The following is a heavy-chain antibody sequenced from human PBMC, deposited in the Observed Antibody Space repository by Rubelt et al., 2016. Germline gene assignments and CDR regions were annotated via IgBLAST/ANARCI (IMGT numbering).Heavy chain of an antibody. J-gene: IGHJ6*02. V-gene: IGHV4-59*08. CDR2: IFYSGST. D-gene: IGHD5-12*01. CDR1: GGSISKYY. Sequence: QVQLQESGPGLVKPSETLSLTCTVSGGSISKYYWSWIRQPPGKGLEWLGYIFYSGSTNDNPSLKSRVTISVDTSKNQFSLKRGSVTAADTAVYYCARQPSSHTSGFLGGMDVWGQGTTVTVSS. CDR3: ARQPSSHTSGFLGGMDV.